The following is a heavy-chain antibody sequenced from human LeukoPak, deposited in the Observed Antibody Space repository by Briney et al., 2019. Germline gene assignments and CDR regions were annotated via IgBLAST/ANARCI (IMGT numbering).Heavy chain of an antibody. CDR3: EKDDYDILTGYYPNFDY. CDR1: GFTFSSYA. J-gene: IGHJ4*02. CDR2: ISSNGGST. Sequence: PGGSLRLSCSASGFTFSSYAMHWVRQAPGKGLEYVSAISSNGGSTYYADSVKGRFTISRDNSKNTLYLQMSSLRAEDTAVYYCEKDDYDILTGYYPNFDYWGQGTLVTVSS. V-gene: IGHV3-64D*06. D-gene: IGHD3-9*01.